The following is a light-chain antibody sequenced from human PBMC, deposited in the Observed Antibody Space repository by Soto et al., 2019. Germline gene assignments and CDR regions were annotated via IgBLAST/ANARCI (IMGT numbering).Light chain of an antibody. CDR1: QGISNW. CDR2: TGS. V-gene: IGKV1-12*01. CDR3: QQANSFPLT. Sequence: DVQMTQSPSSVSAPVGDRVSSTCRASQGISNWLAWYQQKPGRAPKLLIYTGSSLESGIPSRFSGTGSGTDFTLTISSLQPEDVATYYCQQANSFPLTFGGGTKVEIK. J-gene: IGKJ4*01.